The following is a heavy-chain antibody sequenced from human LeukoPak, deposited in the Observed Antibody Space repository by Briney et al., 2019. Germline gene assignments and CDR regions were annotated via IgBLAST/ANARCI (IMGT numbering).Heavy chain of an antibody. CDR3: ARAGRAYYYYYMDV. CDR2: INWNGGST. J-gene: IGHJ6*03. Sequence: PGGSLRLSCAASGFTFDDYGMSWVRQAPGKGLEWVSGINWNGGSTGYADSVKGRFTISRDNAKNSLYLQMNSLRAEDTALYYCARAGRAYYYYYMDVWGKGTTVTVSS. CDR1: GFTFDDYG. V-gene: IGHV3-20*04.